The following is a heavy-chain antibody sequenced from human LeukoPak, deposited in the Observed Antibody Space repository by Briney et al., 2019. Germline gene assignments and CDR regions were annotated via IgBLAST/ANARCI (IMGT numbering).Heavy chain of an antibody. CDR1: GFTVSSNY. D-gene: IGHD7-27*01. CDR2: IYSGGST. J-gene: IGHJ4*02. V-gene: IGHV3-53*01. CDR3: ARDRDGDAYFDY. Sequence: PGGALRLSCAASGFTVSSNYMSWVRQAPGKGLEWVSVIYSGGSTYYADSVKGRFTISRDNSKNTLYLQMNSLRAEDTAVYYCARDRDGDAYFDYWGQGTLVTVSS.